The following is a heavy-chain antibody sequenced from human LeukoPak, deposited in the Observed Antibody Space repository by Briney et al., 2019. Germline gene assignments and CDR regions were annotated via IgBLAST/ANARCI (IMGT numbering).Heavy chain of an antibody. CDR1: GYTFTGYY. J-gene: IGHJ4*02. D-gene: IGHD2-21*01. Sequence: ASVKVSCKASGYTFTGYYMHWVRQAPGQGLEWMGWINPNSGGTNYAQKFQGRVTITADESTSTAYMELSSLRSEDTAVYYCARDVDSDYWGQGTLVTVSS. V-gene: IGHV1-2*02. CDR3: ARDVDSDY. CDR2: INPNSGGT.